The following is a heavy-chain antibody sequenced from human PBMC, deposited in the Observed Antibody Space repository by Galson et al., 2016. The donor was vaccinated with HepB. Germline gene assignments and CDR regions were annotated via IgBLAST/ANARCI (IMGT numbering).Heavy chain of an antibody. Sequence: SETLSLTCTVSGDSSSTNYWTWIRQPPGKGLEWIGYVYYSGSTNYNPSLKSRVTISVDMSKNQFSLKLSSVTAADTAVYYCARGVYGNWFDPWGQGTLVTVSS. CDR1: GDSSSTNY. CDR3: ARGVYGNWFDP. CDR2: VYYSGST. D-gene: IGHD5/OR15-5a*01. V-gene: IGHV4-59*01. J-gene: IGHJ5*02.